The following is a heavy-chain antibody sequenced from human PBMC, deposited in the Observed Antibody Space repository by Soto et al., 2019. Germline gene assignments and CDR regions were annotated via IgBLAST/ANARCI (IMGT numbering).Heavy chain of an antibody. CDR1: GGSVSRGSYY. J-gene: IGHJ6*02. D-gene: IGHD3-22*01. CDR3: ARGKGYYDSSGYRAYYYGMDV. CDR2: IYHSGST. Sequence: QVQLQESGPGLVKPSETLSLTCTVSGGSVSRGSYYWSWIRQPPGKGLEWIGYIYHSGSTNYNPSPKSRVTISVDMSKNQFSLKLNSVTAADTAVYYCARGKGYYDSSGYRAYYYGMDVWGQGTTVTVSS. V-gene: IGHV4-61*01.